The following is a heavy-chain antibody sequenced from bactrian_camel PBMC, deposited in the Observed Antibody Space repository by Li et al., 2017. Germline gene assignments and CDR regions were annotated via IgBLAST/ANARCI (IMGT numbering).Heavy chain of an antibody. CDR3: AVLSQFNHCRGVVVGIWQQYAS. V-gene: IGHV3S55*01. Sequence: HVQLVESGGGSVQAGGALRLSCLVSEPARACVGWFRQAPGKEREGVAHIDSDGKWYAESLKGRSTISTDDANNTLDLQLDSLQPEDTAMYYCAVLSQFNHCRGVVVGIWQQYASWGQGTQVTVS. D-gene: IGHD6*01. J-gene: IGHJ4*01. CDR2: IDSDGK. CDR1: EPARAC.